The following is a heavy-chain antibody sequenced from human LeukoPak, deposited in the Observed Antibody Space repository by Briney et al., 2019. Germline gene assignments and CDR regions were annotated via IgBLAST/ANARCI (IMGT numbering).Heavy chain of an antibody. J-gene: IGHJ4*02. V-gene: IGHV3-30*18. CDR2: ISYDGSNK. D-gene: IGHD2-21*02. CDR3: AKDRAYCGGDCYILPPLDFDY. CDR1: GFTFSSYG. Sequence: GGSLRLSCAASGFTFSSYGMHWVRQAPGKGLEWVAVISYDGSNKYYADSVKGRFTISRDNSKNTLYLQMNSLRAEDTAVYYCAKDRAYCGGDCYILPPLDFDYWGQGTLVTVSS.